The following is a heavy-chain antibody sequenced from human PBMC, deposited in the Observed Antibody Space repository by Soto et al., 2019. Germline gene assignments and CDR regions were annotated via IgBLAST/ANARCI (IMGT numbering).Heavy chain of an antibody. CDR3: ARDYGDYYDSSGYYPRGGYFDY. Sequence: ASVKVSCKASGYTFTGYYMHWVRQAPGQGLEWMGWINPSSGGTNYAQKFQGRVTMTRDTSISTAYMELSRLRSDDTAVYYCARDYGDYYDSSGYYPRGGYFDYWGQGTLVTVSS. CDR2: INPSSGGT. D-gene: IGHD3-22*01. CDR1: GYTFTGYY. V-gene: IGHV1-2*02. J-gene: IGHJ4*02.